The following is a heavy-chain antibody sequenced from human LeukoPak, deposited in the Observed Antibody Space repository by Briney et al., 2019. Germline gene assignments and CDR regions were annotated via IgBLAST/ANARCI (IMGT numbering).Heavy chain of an antibody. Sequence: ESGPALVKPTQTLTLTCTFSGFSLSTRGMCVSWIRRPPGKALEWLALIDWDDDKYYSTSLKTRLTISKDTSKIQVVLTMTNMDPVDTATYYCARATDIVATYGMDVWGKGTTVTVSS. CDR3: ARATDIVATYGMDV. CDR1: GFSLSTRGMC. CDR2: IDWDDDK. D-gene: IGHD5-12*01. J-gene: IGHJ6*04. V-gene: IGHV2-70*01.